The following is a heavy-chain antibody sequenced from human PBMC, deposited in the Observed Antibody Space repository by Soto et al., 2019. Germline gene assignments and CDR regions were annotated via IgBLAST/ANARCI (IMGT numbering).Heavy chain of an antibody. J-gene: IGHJ4*02. D-gene: IGHD3-10*01. CDR1: GGSISSSSYY. V-gene: IGHV4-39*01. Sequence: QLQLQESGPGLVKPSETLSLTCTVSGGSISSSSYYWGWIRQPPGKGLEWIGSIYYSGSTYYNPSLMSRVPIPVETSKTHFSLKLSSGAAADTAVYYCARQYIPRSMGFDYWGQGTLVTVSS. CDR2: IYYSGST. CDR3: ARQYIPRSMGFDY.